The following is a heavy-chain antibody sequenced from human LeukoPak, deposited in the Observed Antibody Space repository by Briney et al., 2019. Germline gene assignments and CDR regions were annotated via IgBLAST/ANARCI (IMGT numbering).Heavy chain of an antibody. J-gene: IGHJ6*02. Sequence: GGSLRLSRAVSGFTVSSNYMSWVRQAPGKGLEWVSVIYSGGSTYYADSVKGRFTISRDNSKNTLYLQMNSLRAEDTAVYYCARELGYCSGASCYFKYYGMDVWGQGTTVTVFS. CDR2: IYSGGST. CDR1: GFTVSSNY. D-gene: IGHD2-15*01. CDR3: ARELGYCSGASCYFKYYGMDV. V-gene: IGHV3-53*01.